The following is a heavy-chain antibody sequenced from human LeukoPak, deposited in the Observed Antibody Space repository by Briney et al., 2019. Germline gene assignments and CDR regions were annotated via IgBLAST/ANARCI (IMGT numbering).Heavy chain of an antibody. CDR1: GFTFNSYE. D-gene: IGHD3-10*01. V-gene: IGHV3-48*03. CDR3: ARARGPAYYYGLDV. Sequence: PGGSLRLSCVACGFTFNSYEMNWVRQAPGKGLEWISYISRSGDTMYYADSVKGRFTISRDNAKNSMYLQMSSLRAEDTAVYFCARARGPAYYYGLDVWGQGTTVTVSS. J-gene: IGHJ6*02. CDR2: ISRSGDTM.